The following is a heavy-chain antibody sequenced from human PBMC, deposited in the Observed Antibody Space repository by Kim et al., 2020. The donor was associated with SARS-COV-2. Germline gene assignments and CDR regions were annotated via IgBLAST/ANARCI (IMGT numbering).Heavy chain of an antibody. CDR2: INPNGGSI. CDR3: AREGYDILTGYYWKSFDY. CDR1: GYTFTSYY. D-gene: IGHD3-9*01. J-gene: IGHJ4*02. Sequence: ASVKVSCKASGYTFTSYYMHWVRQAPGQGLEWMGHINPNGGSIKYAQKFQGRVTMTRDTYTSTVYMELSSLRFEDTAVYHCAREGYDILTGYYWKSFDYWGRGTLGTVSS. V-gene: IGHV1-46*01.